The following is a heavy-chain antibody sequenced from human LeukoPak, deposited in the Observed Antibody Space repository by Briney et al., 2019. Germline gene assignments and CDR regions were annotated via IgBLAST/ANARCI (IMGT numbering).Heavy chain of an antibody. D-gene: IGHD6-13*01. CDR1: GYTFTNYD. V-gene: IGHV1-8*01. CDR2: MNPNSGNT. CDR3: ARGPSSGWSPGWFDP. J-gene: IGHJ5*02. Sequence: ASVKVSCKASGYTFTNYDINWVRQATGQGLEWMGWMNPNSGNTGYAQKFQGRVTMTRNTPISTAYMELSSLTSDDTAVYYCARGPSSGWSPGWFDPWGQGTLVTVSS.